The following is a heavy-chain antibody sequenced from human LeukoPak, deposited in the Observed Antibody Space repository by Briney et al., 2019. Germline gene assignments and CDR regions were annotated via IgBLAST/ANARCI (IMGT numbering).Heavy chain of an antibody. J-gene: IGHJ5*01. CDR2: IGVSGGT. CDR3: AKRESGTRNLDS. Sequence: GGSLRLSCGASGFSFNTNAMSWVRQAPGKGLEWVSAIGVSGGTYYADSVKGRFTISRDNSKNTLYLQMNGLRAEDTAVYYCAKRESGTRNLDSWGQEPWSPSPQ. CDR1: GFSFNTNA. D-gene: IGHD1-14*01. V-gene: IGHV3-23*01.